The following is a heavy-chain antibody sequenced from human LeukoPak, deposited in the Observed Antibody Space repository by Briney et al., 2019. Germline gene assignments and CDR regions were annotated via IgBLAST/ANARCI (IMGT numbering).Heavy chain of an antibody. J-gene: IGHJ3*02. V-gene: IGHV5-51*01. Sequence: VDSLKISCKCSGYSFTSYWLGWVRQMPGKGLDWMGIIYPGDSDSRYSPSFQGQVTISADKSISTAYLQWSSLKASDTAMYYCASRLLLGAFDIWGQGTMVTVYS. D-gene: IGHD3-10*01. CDR1: GYSFTSYW. CDR2: IYPGDSDS. CDR3: ASRLLLGAFDI.